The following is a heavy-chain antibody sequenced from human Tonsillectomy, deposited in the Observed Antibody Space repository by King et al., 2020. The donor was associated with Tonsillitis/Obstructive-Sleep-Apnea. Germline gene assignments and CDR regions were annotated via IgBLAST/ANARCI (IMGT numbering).Heavy chain of an antibody. V-gene: IGHV3-49*05. J-gene: IGHJ4*02. CDR3: TRERKRYYDSSGYYYGDY. Sequence: VQLVESGGGLVKPGRSLRLSCTASGFTFGDYAMSWFRQAPGKGLEWVGFIRSKAYGGTTEYAASVKGRFTISRDDSKSIAYLQMNSLKTEDTAVYYCTRERKRYYDSSGYYYGDYWGQGTLVTVSS. CDR2: IRSKAYGGTT. D-gene: IGHD3-22*01. CDR1: GFTFGDYA.